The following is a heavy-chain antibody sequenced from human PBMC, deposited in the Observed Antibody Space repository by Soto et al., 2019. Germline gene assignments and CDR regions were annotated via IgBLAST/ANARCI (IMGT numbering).Heavy chain of an antibody. V-gene: IGHV3-53*01. D-gene: IGHD6-13*01. J-gene: IGHJ3*02. CDR3: ARGWQSAFDI. Sequence: GGSLRLSCAASEITVSDNYISWVRQAPGKGLEWVSVIYRGGATYYADSVTGRFTISRDNSENTLHLQMNRLKTEDTAIYYGARGWQSAFDIWGQGTMVT. CDR2: IYRGGAT. CDR1: EITVSDNY.